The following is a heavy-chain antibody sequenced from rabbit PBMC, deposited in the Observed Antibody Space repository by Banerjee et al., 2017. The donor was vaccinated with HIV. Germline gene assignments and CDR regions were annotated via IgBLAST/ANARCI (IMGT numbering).Heavy chain of an antibody. CDR1: GFTISSSYW. Sequence: QEQLEESGGDLVKPEGSLTLTCTASGFTISSSYWICWVRRAPGKGLEWIGCIYTGSGITYYASWGISRFTSSKTSSTTVTRQMTSLTAADTATYFWARDLAGVIGWNFGLWGQGTLVTVS. J-gene: IGHJ3*01. CDR3: ARDLAGVIGWNFGL. CDR2: IYTGSGIT. D-gene: IGHD4-1*01. V-gene: IGHV1S45*01.